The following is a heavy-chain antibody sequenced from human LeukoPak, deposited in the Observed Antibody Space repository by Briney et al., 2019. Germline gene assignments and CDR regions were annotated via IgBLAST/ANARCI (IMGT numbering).Heavy chain of an antibody. CDR1: GFTFSTYS. D-gene: IGHD4-23*01. V-gene: IGHV3-48*04. Sequence: GSLRLSCAASGFTFSTYSMNWVRQAPGKGLEWLSYITSSSSTIYYADSVKGRFTISRDNAKNSLYLQMNSLRAEDTAVYYCARAGEVDYGGNSGFYYWGQGTLVTVSS. CDR3: ARAGEVDYGGNSGFYY. J-gene: IGHJ4*02. CDR2: ITSSSSTI.